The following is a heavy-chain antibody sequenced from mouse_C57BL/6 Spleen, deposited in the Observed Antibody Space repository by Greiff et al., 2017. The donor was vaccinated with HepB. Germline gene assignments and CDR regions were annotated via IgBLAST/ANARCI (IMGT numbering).Heavy chain of an antibody. CDR2: INPNNGGT. Sequence: VQLQQSGPELVKPGASVKISCKASGYTFTDYYMNWVKQSHGKSLEWIGDINPNNGGTSYNQKFKGKATLTVDKSSSTAYMELRSLTSEDSAVYYCASYGSSPVDYWGQGTTLTVSS. D-gene: IGHD1-1*01. CDR3: ASYGSSPVDY. J-gene: IGHJ2*01. V-gene: IGHV1-26*01. CDR1: GYTFTDYY.